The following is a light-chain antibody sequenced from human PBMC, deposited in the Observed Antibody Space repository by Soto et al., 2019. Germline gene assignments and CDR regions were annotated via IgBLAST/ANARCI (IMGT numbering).Light chain of an antibody. CDR3: QQYKSYAVT. CDR1: QSISAW. V-gene: IGKV1-5*01. J-gene: IGKJ4*01. Sequence: EIQMTQSPATLSASVGDRVTITCRASQSISAWLAWYQQKPGKAPKLLIYDASSLDSGVPSRFSGSGSGTDFTLTINSLQTDDFATYYCQQYKSYAVTFGGGTKVEIK. CDR2: DAS.